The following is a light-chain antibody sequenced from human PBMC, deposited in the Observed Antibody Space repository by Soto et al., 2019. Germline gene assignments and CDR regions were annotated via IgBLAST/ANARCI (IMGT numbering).Light chain of an antibody. CDR1: NNDVGGYNL. J-gene: IGLJ3*02. Sequence: QSVLTQPASVSGSPGQSITISCTGTNNDVGGYNLVSWYQQHPGKAPKLVIYEANKRHSGVSDRFSGSRSGNTASLTISALQPEDEADYSCCSFAGGATFVFGGGTKLTVL. CDR3: CSFAGGATFV. V-gene: IGLV2-23*02. CDR2: EAN.